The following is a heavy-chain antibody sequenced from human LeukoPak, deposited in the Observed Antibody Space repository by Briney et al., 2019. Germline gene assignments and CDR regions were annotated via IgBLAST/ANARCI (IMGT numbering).Heavy chain of an antibody. CDR3: ARDLRAVAGTPTHFQH. CDR1: GFTFSSYW. D-gene: IGHD6-19*01. Sequence: QPGGSLRLSCAASGFTFSSYWMHWVRQAPRKGLVWVSRINSDGSSTSYADSVKGRFTISRDNAKNTLSLQMNSLRAEDTAVYYCARDLRAVAGTPTHFQHWGQGTLVTVSS. CDR2: INSDGSST. V-gene: IGHV3-74*01. J-gene: IGHJ1*01.